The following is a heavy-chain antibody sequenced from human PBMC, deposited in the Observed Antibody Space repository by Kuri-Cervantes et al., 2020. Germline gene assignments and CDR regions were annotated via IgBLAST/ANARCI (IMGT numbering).Heavy chain of an antibody. CDR1: GFTFSDYY. Sequence: GGSLRLSCAASGFTFSDYYMNWVRQAPGKGLEWVSGISWNSGSIGYADSVKGRFTISRDNAKNSLYLQMNSLRAEDTALYYCAKGLWFGELLSYFDYWGQGTLVTVSS. D-gene: IGHD3-10*01. J-gene: IGHJ4*02. CDR2: ISWNSGSI. V-gene: IGHV3-9*01. CDR3: AKGLWFGELLSYFDY.